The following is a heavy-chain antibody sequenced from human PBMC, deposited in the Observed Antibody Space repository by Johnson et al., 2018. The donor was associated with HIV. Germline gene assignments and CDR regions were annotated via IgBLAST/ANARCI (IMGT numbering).Heavy chain of an antibody. D-gene: IGHD1-26*01. V-gene: IGHV3-30*18. J-gene: IGHJ3*02. CDR1: GFTFSSYG. CDR2: ISYDGSNK. Sequence: QVQVVESGGGVVQPGRSLRLSCAASGFTFSSYGMHWVRQAPGKGLEWVAVISYDGSNKYYADSVKGRFTISRDNSTNTLYLQRNSRRAEDTAVYYCAKVRGVGATAAFDIWGQGTMVTVSS. CDR3: AKVRGVGATAAFDI.